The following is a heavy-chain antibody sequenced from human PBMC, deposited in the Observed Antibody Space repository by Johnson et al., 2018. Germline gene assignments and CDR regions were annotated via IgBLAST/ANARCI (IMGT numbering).Heavy chain of an antibody. D-gene: IGHD6-19*01. CDR1: GFTFSSYW. V-gene: IGHV3-74*01. Sequence: VQLQESGGGLVQPGGSMRLSCAASGFTFSSYWMHWIRQAPGKGLVWVSRINSDGSSTSYADSVKGRFTISRDNGKNTLYLQMNSLRAEDTALYYCARGAGLSDDFDIWGQGTMVTVSS. CDR3: ARGAGLSDDFDI. CDR2: INSDGSST. J-gene: IGHJ3*02.